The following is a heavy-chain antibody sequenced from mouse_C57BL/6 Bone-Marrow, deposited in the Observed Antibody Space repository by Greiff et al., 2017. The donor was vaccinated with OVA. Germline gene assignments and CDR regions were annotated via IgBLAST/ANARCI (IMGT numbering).Heavy chain of an antibody. J-gene: IGHJ2*01. CDR3: TTDYYGSSYVLDY. Sequence: EVKLVESGEGLVKPGGSLKLSCAASGFTFSSYAMSWVRQTPEKRLEWVAYISSGGDYIYYADTVKGRFTISRDNARNTLYLQMSSLKSEDTSMYYCTTDYYGSSYVLDYWGQGTTLTVSS. CDR2: ISSGGDYI. CDR1: GFTFSSYA. D-gene: IGHD1-1*01. V-gene: IGHV5-9-1*02.